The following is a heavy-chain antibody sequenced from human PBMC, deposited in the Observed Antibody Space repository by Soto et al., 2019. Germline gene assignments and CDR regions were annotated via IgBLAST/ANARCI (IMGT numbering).Heavy chain of an antibody. CDR2: IIALYGTT. Sequence: QVQLVQSGAEVKKPGSSVKVSCKVSGGSFISYALSWVRQAPGQGLEWMGGIIALYGTTNYAQNFLGRVTITADESTSTSSMELTSLRSDDTAVYYCATLGYCSGGNCYSAAFHYGVDVWGQGTTVTVSS. CDR1: GGSFISYA. D-gene: IGHD2-15*01. CDR3: ATLGYCSGGNCYSAAFHYGVDV. J-gene: IGHJ6*02. V-gene: IGHV1-69*12.